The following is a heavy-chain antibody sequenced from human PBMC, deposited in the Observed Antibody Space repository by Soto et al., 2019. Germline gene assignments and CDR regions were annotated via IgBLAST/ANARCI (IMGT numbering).Heavy chain of an antibody. CDR2: IKSKTDGGTT. J-gene: IGHJ4*02. CDR3: TTEYCSSTSCL. CDR1: GFTFSNAW. D-gene: IGHD2-2*01. V-gene: IGHV3-15*01. Sequence: LRLSCAASGFTFSNAWMSWVRQAPGKGLEWVGRIKSKTDGGTTDYAAPVKGRFTISRDDSKNTLYLQMNSLKTEDTAVYYCTTEYCSSTSCLWGQGTLVTVSS.